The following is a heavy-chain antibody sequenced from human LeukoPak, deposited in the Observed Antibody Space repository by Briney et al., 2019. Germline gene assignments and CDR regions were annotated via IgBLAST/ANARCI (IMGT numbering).Heavy chain of an antibody. CDR1: GGSISSYY. CDR2: IKQDGSEK. J-gene: IGHJ6*04. V-gene: IGHV3-7*03. D-gene: IGHD3-10*01. CDR3: ARDRAPYYYGSGSTMDV. Sequence: RSSETLSLTCTVSGGSISSYYWSWVRQAPGKGLEWVANIKQDGSEKYYVDSVKGRFTISRDNAKNSLYLQMNSLRAEDTAVYYCARDRAPYYYGSGSTMDVWGKGTTVTVSS.